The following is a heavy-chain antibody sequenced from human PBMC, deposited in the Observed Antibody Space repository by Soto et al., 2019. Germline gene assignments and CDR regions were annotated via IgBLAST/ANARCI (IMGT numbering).Heavy chain of an antibody. CDR3: ARAKSCSAGSCYDLDY. D-gene: IGHD2-15*01. Sequence: QVQLVQSGAEVKKPGAAVKVSCKASGYTFTNYGISWVRQAPGQGLEWMGWISAYNGNTNYAQKFQGRVTMTTDTATSTAYMELRSLRSDDTAVYYCARAKSCSAGSCYDLDYWGQGTLVTVSS. V-gene: IGHV1-18*01. J-gene: IGHJ4*02. CDR1: GYTFTNYG. CDR2: ISAYNGNT.